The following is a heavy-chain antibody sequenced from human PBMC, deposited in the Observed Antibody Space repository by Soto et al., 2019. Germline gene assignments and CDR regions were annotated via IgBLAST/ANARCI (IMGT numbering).Heavy chain of an antibody. V-gene: IGHV3-23*01. CDR2: ISGSGGST. Sequence: PGGSLRLSCAASGFTFSSYAMSWVRQAPGKGLEWVSAISGSGGSTYYADSVKGRFTISRDNSKNTLYLQMNSLRAEDTAVYYCAKGGYDFWSGYPYYGMDVWGQGTTVTVSS. J-gene: IGHJ6*02. CDR1: GFTFSSYA. CDR3: AKGGYDFWSGYPYYGMDV. D-gene: IGHD3-3*01.